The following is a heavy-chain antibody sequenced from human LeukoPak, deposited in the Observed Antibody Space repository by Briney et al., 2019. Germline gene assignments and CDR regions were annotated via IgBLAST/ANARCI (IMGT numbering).Heavy chain of an antibody. CDR2: INPQSGGT. Sequence: GASVKLSCKASGYTFTAHYIHWVRQAPGQGLEWMGWINPQSGGTTYAQKFQGRVTMTRDTSISTAYMELTRLRFDDSAVYFCARVAVVVSRWFDPWGQGSLVTVSS. CDR3: ARVAVVVSRWFDP. J-gene: IGHJ5*02. CDR1: GYTFTAHY. V-gene: IGHV1-2*02. D-gene: IGHD3-22*01.